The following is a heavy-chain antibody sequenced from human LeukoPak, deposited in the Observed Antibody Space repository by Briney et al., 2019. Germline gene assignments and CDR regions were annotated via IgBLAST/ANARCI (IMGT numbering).Heavy chain of an antibody. Sequence: GRSLRLSCAASGFTFSTYAIHWVRQAPGKGLEWVAVISFDGVNTFYADSVKGRFTISRDNAKNSLYLQMNSLRAEDTAVYYCARDLVTMVRGVIIPRMDVWGKGTTVTVSS. J-gene: IGHJ6*04. CDR3: ARDLVTMVRGVIIPRMDV. V-gene: IGHV3-30*04. CDR1: GFTFSTYA. CDR2: ISFDGVNT. D-gene: IGHD3-10*01.